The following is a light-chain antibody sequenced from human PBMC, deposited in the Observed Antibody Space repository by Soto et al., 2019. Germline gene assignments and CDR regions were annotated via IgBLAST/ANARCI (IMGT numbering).Light chain of an antibody. CDR1: QSISSW. J-gene: IGKJ4*01. CDR3: QQYNSYSPTT. V-gene: IGKV1-5*01. CDR2: DAS. Sequence: DIQMTQSPSTLSASVGDRATITCRASQSISSWLAWYQQKPGKAPKLLIYDASSLESGVPSRFSGSGSGTEFTLTISSLQPDDFATYYCQQYNSYSPTTFGGGTKVDI.